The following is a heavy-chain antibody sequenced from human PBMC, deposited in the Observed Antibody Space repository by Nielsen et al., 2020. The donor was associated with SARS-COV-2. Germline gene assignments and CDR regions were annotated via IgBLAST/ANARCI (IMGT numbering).Heavy chain of an antibody. V-gene: IGHV1-46*01. D-gene: IGHD5-18*01. Sequence: ASLKVSCSASGYTFTSYYMHWVRHAPAQGLEWMGLINPSGGSTSYAQKFQSRVTMTRDTSTSTVYMELSSLRSEDTAVYYCARVQGSYGYYYYYGMDVWGQGTTVTVSS. CDR3: ARVQGSYGYYYYYGMDV. CDR1: GYTFTSYY. J-gene: IGHJ6*02. CDR2: INPSGGST.